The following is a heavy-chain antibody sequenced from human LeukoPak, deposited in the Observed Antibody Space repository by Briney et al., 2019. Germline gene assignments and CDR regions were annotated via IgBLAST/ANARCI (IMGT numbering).Heavy chain of an antibody. CDR3: AGSTTVVTRVFDY. Sequence: SETLSLTCAVYGGSFSGYYWSWIRQPPGKGLEWIGEINHSGSTNYNPSLKSRVTMSVDTSKNQFSLKLSSVTAADTAVYYCAGSTTVVTRVFDYWGQGTLVTVSS. D-gene: IGHD4-17*01. CDR1: GGSFSGYY. V-gene: IGHV4-34*01. J-gene: IGHJ4*02. CDR2: INHSGST.